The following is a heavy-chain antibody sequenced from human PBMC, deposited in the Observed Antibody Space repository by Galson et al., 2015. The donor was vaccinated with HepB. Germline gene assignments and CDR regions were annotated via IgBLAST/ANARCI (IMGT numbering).Heavy chain of an antibody. Sequence: SLRLSCAASGFTFSSYSMNWVRQAPGKGLEWVSYISSSSSTIYYADSVKGRFTISRDNAKNSLYLQMNSLRAEDTAVYYCARVLEPPYYYYGMDVWGQGTTVTVSS. CDR3: ARVLEPPYYYYGMDV. V-gene: IGHV3-48*01. CDR1: GFTFSSYS. CDR2: ISSSSSTI. D-gene: IGHD1-1*01. J-gene: IGHJ6*02.